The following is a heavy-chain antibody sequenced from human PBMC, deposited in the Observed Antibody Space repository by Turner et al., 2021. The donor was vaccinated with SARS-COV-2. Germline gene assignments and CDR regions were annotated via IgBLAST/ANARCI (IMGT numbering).Heavy chain of an antibody. CDR2: INPNSGGT. CDR1: GYTFTGYY. Sequence: VRRVRSGSERKKPQSSLTATRKASGYTFTGYYMHWVRQAPGQGLEWMGWINPNSGGTSYAQKFQGRVTMTRDTSISTAYMELSRLRSDDTAVYYCARPRYYYYYMDVWGKGTTVTVSS. V-gene: IGHV1-2*02. CDR3: ARPRYYYYYMDV. J-gene: IGHJ6*03.